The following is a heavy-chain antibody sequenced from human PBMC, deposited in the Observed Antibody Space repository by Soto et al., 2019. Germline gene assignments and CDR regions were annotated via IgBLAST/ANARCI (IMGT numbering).Heavy chain of an antibody. CDR1: GGSINSGGHY. D-gene: IGHD6-19*01. CDR2: IYKTGST. CDR3: ARDRMQFSVDV. Sequence: SETLSLTCSVSGGSINSGGHYWSWIRQHPGKGLEWIGHIYKTGSTDFNPSLKDRLTISIDTSKNQFSLSLRSVTDADTAVYYCARDRMQFSVDVWGQGTTVTVSS. J-gene: IGHJ6*02. V-gene: IGHV4-31*03.